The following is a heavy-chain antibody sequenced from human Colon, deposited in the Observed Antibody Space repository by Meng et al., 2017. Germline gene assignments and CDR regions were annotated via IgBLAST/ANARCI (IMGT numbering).Heavy chain of an antibody. CDR3: ARDGPMVGATIDY. D-gene: IGHD1-26*01. CDR2: INPDGSSI. CDR1: GFSFSGSW. J-gene: IGHJ4*02. V-gene: IGHV3-74*01. Sequence: EVQLVGSGGGLVQPGGSLRLSCAASGFSFSGSWMHWVRQVPGKGLVWVSRINPDGSSITYADSVKGRFTISRDNAKNTLYLQMNSLRAEDTALYYCARDGPMVGATIDYWGQGTLVTVSS.